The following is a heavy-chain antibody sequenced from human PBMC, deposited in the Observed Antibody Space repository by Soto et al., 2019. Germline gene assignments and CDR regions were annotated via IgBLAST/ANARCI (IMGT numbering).Heavy chain of an antibody. Sequence: GGSLRLSCAASGCTFSTYVLIWVRQAPGKGLEWVSYITSSGDTIYYADSVKGRFTISRDNAKNSLYLQMNSLRAEDTAVYYCARDIVDYGDYYFDYWGQGTLVTVSS. J-gene: IGHJ4*02. V-gene: IGHV3-48*03. CDR3: ARDIVDYGDYYFDY. D-gene: IGHD4-17*01. CDR2: ITSSGDTI. CDR1: GCTFSTYV.